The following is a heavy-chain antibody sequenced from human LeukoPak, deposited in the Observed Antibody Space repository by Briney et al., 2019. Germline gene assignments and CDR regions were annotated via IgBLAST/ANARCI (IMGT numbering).Heavy chain of an antibody. D-gene: IGHD3-10*01. V-gene: IGHV3-30*18. Sequence: GGSLRLSCAASGFTFSSYGMHWVRQAPGKGLEWVAVISYDGSNKYYADSVKGRFTISRDNSKNTLYLQMNSLRAEDTAVYYCAKDMGYFDYWGQGALVTVSS. CDR1: GFTFSSYG. CDR2: ISYDGSNK. J-gene: IGHJ4*02. CDR3: AKDMGYFDY.